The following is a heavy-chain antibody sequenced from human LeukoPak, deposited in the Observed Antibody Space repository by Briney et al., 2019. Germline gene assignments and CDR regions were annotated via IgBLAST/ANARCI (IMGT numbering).Heavy chain of an antibody. CDR2: IVSNGDST. CDR3: VNPGWYYDSSGYSYYYGMDV. V-gene: IGHV3-64D*09. J-gene: IGHJ6*02. Sequence: QTGGSLRLSCSASGFTFSRYGMHWVRQAPGKGLEYVSAIVSNGDSTYYADSVKGRFTISRDNAKNTLYLQMSSLRPDDTAVYYCVNPGWYYDSSGYSYYYGMDVWGRGSTVTVSS. D-gene: IGHD3-22*01. CDR1: GFTFSRYG.